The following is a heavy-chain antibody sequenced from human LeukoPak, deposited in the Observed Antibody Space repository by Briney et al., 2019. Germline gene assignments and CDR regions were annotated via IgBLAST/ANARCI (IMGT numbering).Heavy chain of an antibody. D-gene: IGHD3-16*01. J-gene: IGHJ4*02. CDR2: MDPSSGDA. V-gene: IGHV1-8*02. Sequence: GASVKVSCKASGYTFTSYHITWVRQSTGQGLEWMGWMDPSSGDAGFAPKFQSRVTMTRDTSISTAYMEVSKLRFEDTAVYYCARVDVAMITGDFDYWGQGTRVIVSS. CDR1: GYTFTSYH. CDR3: ARVDVAMITGDFDY.